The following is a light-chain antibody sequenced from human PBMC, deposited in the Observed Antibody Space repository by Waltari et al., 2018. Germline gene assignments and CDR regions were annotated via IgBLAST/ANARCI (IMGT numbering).Light chain of an antibody. CDR2: GSA. V-gene: IGKV3-20*01. Sequence: SRKARGRIGRSLIWYQQVPGPAPSLLIYGSAFGATGAPDRFSVSSSGTDFSLTSSRLDPEDCAVYFCQTYERLPATSGQGTKVE. CDR1: GRIGRS. CDR3: QTYERLPAT. J-gene: IGKJ1*01.